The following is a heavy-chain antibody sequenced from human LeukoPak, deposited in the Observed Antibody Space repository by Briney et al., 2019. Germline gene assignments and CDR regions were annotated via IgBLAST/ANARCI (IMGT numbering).Heavy chain of an antibody. CDR2: ISSSSSTI. Sequence: GGSLRLSCAASGFTFSSYSMNWVRQAPGKGLEWVSYISSSSSTIYYADSVKGRFTISRDNAKNSLYLQMNSLRAEDTAVYYCARDLCSGGSCYPGWLDPWGQGTLVTVSS. CDR1: GFTFSSYS. D-gene: IGHD2-15*01. V-gene: IGHV3-48*01. J-gene: IGHJ5*02. CDR3: ARDLCSGGSCYPGWLDP.